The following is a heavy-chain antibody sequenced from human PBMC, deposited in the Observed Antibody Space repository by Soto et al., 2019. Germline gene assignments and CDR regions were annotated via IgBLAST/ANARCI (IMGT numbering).Heavy chain of an antibody. Sequence: QVQLVQSGAEVKKPGSSVKVSCKASGGTFSSYAISWVRQAPGQGLEWLGGIIPISGTANYAQKSQGRVTITAAESTSTACMERCRLRSQETAVCYCVRAQGSSTSLEIYYYSYDSMNVWRQGTTVTVS. CDR3: VRAQGSSTSLEIYYYSYDSMNV. D-gene: IGHD2-2*01. CDR1: GGTFSSYA. J-gene: IGHJ6*02. CDR2: IIPISGTA. V-gene: IGHV1-69*01.